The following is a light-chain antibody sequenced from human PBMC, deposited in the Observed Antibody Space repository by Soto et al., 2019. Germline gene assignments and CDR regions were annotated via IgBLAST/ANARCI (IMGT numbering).Light chain of an antibody. Sequence: QSVLTQPPSASGTPGQTIAISCSGGSSNIGSHTVNWYQQLPGTAPRLLIYSNTQRPSGVPDRFSGSKSGTSASLAISGLQSEYDGEYYCAAWDDSLNGVVFGGGTKVTVL. CDR2: SNT. V-gene: IGLV1-44*01. CDR1: SSNIGSHT. J-gene: IGLJ2*01. CDR3: AAWDDSLNGVV.